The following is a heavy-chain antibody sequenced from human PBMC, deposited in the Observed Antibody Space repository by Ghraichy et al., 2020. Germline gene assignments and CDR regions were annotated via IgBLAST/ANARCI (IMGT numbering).Heavy chain of an antibody. D-gene: IGHD3-9*01. CDR2: INHSGST. CDR3: ARAPRQYYDILTGYLKEYYFDY. J-gene: IGHJ4*02. Sequence: SETLSLTCAVYGGSFSGYYWSWIRQPPGKGLEWIGEINHSGSTNYNPSLKSRVTISVDTSKNQFSLKLSSVTAADTAVYYCARAPRQYYDILTGYLKEYYFDYWGQGTLVTVSS. CDR1: GGSFSGYY. V-gene: IGHV4-34*01.